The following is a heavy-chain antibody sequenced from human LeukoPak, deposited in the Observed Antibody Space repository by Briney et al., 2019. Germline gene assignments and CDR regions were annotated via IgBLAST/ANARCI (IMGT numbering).Heavy chain of an antibody. J-gene: IGHJ6*03. CDR1: GFTFSSYE. CDR2: ISSSGSTI. CDR3: ARDQAYYGSGSYYSRPYYYYYYMDV. D-gene: IGHD3-10*01. Sequence: PGGSLRLSCAASGFTFSSYETNWVRQAPGKGLEWVSYISSSGSTIYYADSVKGRFTISRDNAKNSLYLQMNSLRAEDTAVYYCARDQAYYGSGSYYSRPYYYYYYMDVWGKGTTVTVSS. V-gene: IGHV3-48*03.